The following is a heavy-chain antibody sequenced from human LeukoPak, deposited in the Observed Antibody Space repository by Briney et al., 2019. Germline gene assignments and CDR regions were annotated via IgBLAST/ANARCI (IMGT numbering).Heavy chain of an antibody. CDR3: TTVRMGPASDY. CDR1: GFTFSNAW. V-gene: IGHV3-15*01. Sequence: GRSRRLYGAASGFTFSNAWMSWVRQAPGKGLEWVGRIKSKTDGGTTDYAAPVKGRFTISRDDSKNTLYLQMNSLKTEDTAVYYCTTVRMGPASDYWGQGTLVTVFS. CDR2: IKSKTDGGTT. J-gene: IGHJ4*02. D-gene: IGHD2-15*01.